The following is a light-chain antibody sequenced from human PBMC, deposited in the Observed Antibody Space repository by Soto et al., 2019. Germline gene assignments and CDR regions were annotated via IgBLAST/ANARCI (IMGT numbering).Light chain of an antibody. V-gene: IGKV1-9*01. CDR2: GAS. CDR3: QQLNAYPLT. Sequence: DTQMTQSTSTVPAAVGESGSITCRASQGTSSYLAWFQQKPGRAPKLLIYGASTLQSGVPARFSGSGSGTDFTLTISNLQPEDFATYYCQQLNAYPLTFGQGTRLEIK. CDR1: QGTSSY. J-gene: IGKJ5*01.